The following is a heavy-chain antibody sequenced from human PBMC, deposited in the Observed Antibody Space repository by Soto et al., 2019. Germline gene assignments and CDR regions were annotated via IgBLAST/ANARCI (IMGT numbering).Heavy chain of an antibody. D-gene: IGHD3-10*01. Sequence: SETLSLTCAVSGGSISSSNWWSWVRQPPGKGLEWIGEIYHSGSTNYNPSLKSRVTISVDKSKNQFSLKLSSVTAADTAVYYCERDLYGSGSFYGMDVWGQGTTVTVSS. J-gene: IGHJ6*02. V-gene: IGHV4-4*02. CDR1: GGSISSSNW. CDR3: ERDLYGSGSFYGMDV. CDR2: IYHSGST.